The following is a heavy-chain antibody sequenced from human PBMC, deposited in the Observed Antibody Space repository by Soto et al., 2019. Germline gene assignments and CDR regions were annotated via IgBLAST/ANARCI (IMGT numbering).Heavy chain of an antibody. V-gene: IGHV4-39*01. D-gene: IGHD6-13*01. CDR1: GGSISSSSYY. Sequence: SETLSLTCTVSGGSISSSSYYWGWIRQPPGKGLEWIGSIYYSGSTYYNPSLKSRVTISVDTSKNQFSLKLSSVTAADTAVYYCATTSHAIAAAGTRRDYGMDVWGQGTTVTVSS. CDR3: ATTSHAIAAAGTRRDYGMDV. J-gene: IGHJ6*02. CDR2: IYYSGST.